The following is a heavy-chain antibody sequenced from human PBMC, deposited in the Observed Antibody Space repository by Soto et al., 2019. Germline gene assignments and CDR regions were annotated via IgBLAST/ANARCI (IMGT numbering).Heavy chain of an antibody. CDR3: AKRMAGIVVVVAATRPFDY. Sequence: VQLLESGGGLVQPGGSLRLSCAASGFTFSSYAMSWVRQAPGKGLEWVSAISGSGGSTYYADSVKGRFTISRDNSKNTLYLQMNSLRAEDTAVYYCAKRMAGIVVVVAATRPFDYWGQGTLVTVSS. V-gene: IGHV3-23*01. J-gene: IGHJ4*02. CDR2: ISGSGGST. CDR1: GFTFSSYA. D-gene: IGHD2-15*01.